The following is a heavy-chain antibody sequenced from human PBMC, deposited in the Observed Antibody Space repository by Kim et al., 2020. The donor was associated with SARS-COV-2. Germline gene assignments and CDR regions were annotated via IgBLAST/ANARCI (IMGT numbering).Heavy chain of an antibody. D-gene: IGHD2-15*01. CDR3: ARIGDY. V-gene: IGHV5-51*01. Sequence: YPGDSDTRYSPSFQGQVTISADKSISTAYLQWISLKASDTAMYYCARIGDYWGQGTLVTVSS. J-gene: IGHJ4*02. CDR2: YPGDSDT.